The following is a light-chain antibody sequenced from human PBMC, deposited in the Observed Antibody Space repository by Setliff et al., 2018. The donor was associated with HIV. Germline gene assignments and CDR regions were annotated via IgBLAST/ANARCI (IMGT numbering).Light chain of an antibody. J-gene: IGLJ1*01. CDR1: SSDVGGYNY. Sequence: QSVLTQPASVSGSPGQSITISCTGTSSDVGGYNYVSWYQQHPGKAPKLMIYDVSKRPSGVSNRFSDSKSGNTASLTISGLQAEDEADYYCSSYTSSSSYVFGTGTKVTVL. CDR2: DVS. V-gene: IGLV2-14*03. CDR3: SSYTSSSSYV.